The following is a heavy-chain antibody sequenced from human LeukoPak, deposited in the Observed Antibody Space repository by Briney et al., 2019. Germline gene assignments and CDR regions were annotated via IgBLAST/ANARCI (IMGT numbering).Heavy chain of an antibody. CDR2: INHGGST. V-gene: IGHV4-34*01. CDR1: GGSFSGDF. Sequence: SETLSLTCAVYGGSFSGDFWSWIRQSPGKGLEWIGEINHGGSTTYNPSLQSRVTMSVDTSTNQISLKMTSVTAADTAVYYCARQRGDILTGHYMPRGFDYWGQGTLVTVSS. CDR3: ARQRGDILTGHYMPRGFDY. D-gene: IGHD3-9*01. J-gene: IGHJ4*02.